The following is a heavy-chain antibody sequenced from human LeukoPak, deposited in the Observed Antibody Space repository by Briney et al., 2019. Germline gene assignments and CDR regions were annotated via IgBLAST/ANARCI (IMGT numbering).Heavy chain of an antibody. CDR2: INQDGSEK. V-gene: IGHV3-7*01. D-gene: IGHD6-13*01. CDR1: GFTFSSYW. J-gene: IGHJ3*02. CDR3: ASQLGDASDI. Sequence: PGGSLRLSCATSGFTFSSYWMSWVRQSPGKGLEWVAYINQDGSEKNYADSVKGRFTVSRDNAKNSLFLEMNSLRAEDTAVYYCASQLGDASDIWGQGTMVTVSS.